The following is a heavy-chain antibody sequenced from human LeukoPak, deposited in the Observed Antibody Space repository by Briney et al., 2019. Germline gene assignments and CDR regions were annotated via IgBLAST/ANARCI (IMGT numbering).Heavy chain of an antibody. J-gene: IGHJ4*02. CDR1: GYTFTSYD. D-gene: IGHD5-18*01. CDR2: MNSNSGKT. V-gene: IGHV1-8*01. CDR3: DRYSYDGRFDY. Sequence: ASVKVSCKASGYTFTSYDINWVRQATGQGLEWRGWMNSNSGKTGYAQKFQGRVTMTRNTSISTAYMELSSLRSEDTAVYYCDRYSYDGRFDYWGQGTLVTVSS.